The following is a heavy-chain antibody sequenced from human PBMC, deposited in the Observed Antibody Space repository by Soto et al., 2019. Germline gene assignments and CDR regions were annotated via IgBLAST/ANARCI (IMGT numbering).Heavy chain of an antibody. J-gene: IGHJ6*02. D-gene: IGHD5-12*01. CDR1: GFTFSDYY. Sequence: GGSLRLSCAASGFTFSDYYMSWIRQAPGKGLEWVSYISSSGTTIYSADSVKGRFTISRDNAKNSLYLQMNSLRAEDTAVYYCARADSGYAHGYYYYGMDVWGQGTTVTVSS. V-gene: IGHV3-11*04. CDR2: ISSSGTTI. CDR3: ARADSGYAHGYYYYGMDV.